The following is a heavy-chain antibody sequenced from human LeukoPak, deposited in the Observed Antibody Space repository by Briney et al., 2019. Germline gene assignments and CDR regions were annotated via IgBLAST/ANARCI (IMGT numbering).Heavy chain of an antibody. Sequence: PGGSLRLSCAASRFSFYAYAMSWVRQAPGKGLEWVSGISATGESTYYADSVKGRFTISRDNSKNTLFVQMNSLRDEDRDLYYCAXXATXLXDSXGSERDWFDPWGQGTLVTVSS. V-gene: IGHV3-23*01. CDR2: ISATGEST. CDR3: AXXATXLXDSXGSERDWFDP. D-gene: IGHD3-10*01. CDR1: RFSFYAYA. J-gene: IGHJ5*02.